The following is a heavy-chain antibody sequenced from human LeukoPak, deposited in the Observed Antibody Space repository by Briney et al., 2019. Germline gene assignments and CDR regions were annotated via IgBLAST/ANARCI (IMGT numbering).Heavy chain of an antibody. J-gene: IGHJ6*03. CDR1: GFTFSSYS. Sequence: GGSLRLFCAASGFTFSSYSMNWVRQAPGKGLEWVSYISSSSSTIYYADSVKGRFTISRDNAKNSLYLQMNSLRDEDTAVYYCARANDYSNYYYYYMDVWGKGTTVTVSS. D-gene: IGHD4-11*01. V-gene: IGHV3-48*02. CDR3: ARANDYSNYYYYYMDV. CDR2: ISSSSSTI.